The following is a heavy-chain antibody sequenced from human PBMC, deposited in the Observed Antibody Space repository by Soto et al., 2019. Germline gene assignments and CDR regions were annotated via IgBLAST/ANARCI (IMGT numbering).Heavy chain of an antibody. J-gene: IGHJ3*02. Sequence: GAAVKFYCKVSGYTLTELSMHWVRQAPGKGLEWMGGFDPEDGETIYAQKFQGRVTMTEDTSTDTAYMELSSLRSEDTAVYYCATDPPYYYDSTHAFDIWGQGTMVTVSS. CDR3: ATDPPYYYDSTHAFDI. CDR2: FDPEDGET. D-gene: IGHD3-22*01. V-gene: IGHV1-24*01. CDR1: GYTLTELS.